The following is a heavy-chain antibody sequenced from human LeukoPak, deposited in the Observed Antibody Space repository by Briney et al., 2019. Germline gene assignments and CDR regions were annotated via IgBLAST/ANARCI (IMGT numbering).Heavy chain of an antibody. CDR2: IYYSGST. CDR1: GGSISSSSYY. CDR3: ARYLSDTATYGLYWYFDL. Sequence: KPSETLSLTCTVSGGSISSSSYYWGWIRQPPGKGLEWIGSIYYSGSTYYNLSLESRVTISVDTSKNQFSLKLSSVTAADTAVYYCARYLSDTATYGLYWYFDLWGRGTLVTVSS. V-gene: IGHV4-39*01. J-gene: IGHJ2*01. D-gene: IGHD5-18*01.